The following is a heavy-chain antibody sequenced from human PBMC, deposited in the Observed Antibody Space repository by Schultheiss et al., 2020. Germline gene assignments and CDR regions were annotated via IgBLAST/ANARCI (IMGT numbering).Heavy chain of an antibody. J-gene: IGHJ4*02. CDR3: AKDGVDGYTLTYPFDY. Sequence: GGSQRLSCAASAFTFSSYVMSWVRQAPGKGLEWVSGISGSGSSTYYADSVKGRFTISRDNSKNTLYLQMNSLRAEDTAVYYCAKDGVDGYTLTYPFDYWGQGTLVTVSS. D-gene: IGHD5-24*01. CDR1: AFTFSSYV. V-gene: IGHV3-23*01. CDR2: ISGSGSST.